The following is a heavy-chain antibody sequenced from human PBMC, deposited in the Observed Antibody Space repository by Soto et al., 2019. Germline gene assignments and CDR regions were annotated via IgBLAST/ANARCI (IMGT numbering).Heavy chain of an antibody. CDR1: GFTFSNYA. Sequence: GGSLRLSCAASGFTFSNYAMSWVRQAPGKGLEWVSAVSGSGGNTYYADSVKGRFTISRDNSKNTLYLQMNSLRAEDTAVYYCAKARGSSSWYGWFAPWGQGTLVTVSS. CDR2: VSGSGGNT. CDR3: AKARGSSSWYGWFAP. V-gene: IGHV3-23*01. J-gene: IGHJ5*02. D-gene: IGHD6-13*01.